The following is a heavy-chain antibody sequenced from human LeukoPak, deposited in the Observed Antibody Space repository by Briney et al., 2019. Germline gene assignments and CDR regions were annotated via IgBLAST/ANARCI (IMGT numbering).Heavy chain of an antibody. CDR1: GGPISSRSYY. Sequence: PSLTLSLTCTLSGGPISSRSYYWRWIRQPAGKGLQWIGRIYNSGSTNYNPSLKSRVTISVDTSKNQFSLKLSSGTAADTAVYYCARGTTIFGVVRNAFDIWGQGTMVTVSS. J-gene: IGHJ3*02. CDR3: ARGTTIFGVVRNAFDI. D-gene: IGHD3-3*01. CDR2: IYNSGST. V-gene: IGHV4-61*02.